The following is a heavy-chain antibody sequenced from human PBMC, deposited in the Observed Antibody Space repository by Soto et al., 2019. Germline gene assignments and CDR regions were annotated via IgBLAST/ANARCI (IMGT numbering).Heavy chain of an antibody. Sequence: QVQLQESGPGLVKPSQTLSLTCTVSGGSISSGGYYWSWIRQHPGKGLEWIGYIYYSGSTYYNPSLKSRVTISVDTSKNQFSLKLSSVTAADTAVYYCARVGREQLVRYEVKHWGQGTLVTVSS. J-gene: IGHJ4*02. CDR1: GGSISSGGYY. D-gene: IGHD6-13*01. V-gene: IGHV4-31*03. CDR3: ARVGREQLVRYEVKH. CDR2: IYYSGST.